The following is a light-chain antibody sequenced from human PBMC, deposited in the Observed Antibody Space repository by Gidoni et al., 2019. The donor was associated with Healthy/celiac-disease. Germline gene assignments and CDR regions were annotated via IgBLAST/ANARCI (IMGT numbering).Light chain of an antibody. CDR2: QDS. V-gene: IGLV3-1*01. J-gene: IGLJ2*01. CDR1: KLGYKY. Sequence: SYELPHPPSVSVSPGQTASITCSGDKLGYKYACWYQQKPGQSPVLVIYQDSQRPSGIPERFSGSKSGNTATLTISGTQAMDEADYYCQAWDSSTAVFGGGTKLTVL. CDR3: QAWDSSTAV.